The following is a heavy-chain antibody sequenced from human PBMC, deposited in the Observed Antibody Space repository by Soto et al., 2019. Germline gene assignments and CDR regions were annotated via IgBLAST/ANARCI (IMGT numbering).Heavy chain of an antibody. CDR3: AKMERTQLWLLVQN. V-gene: IGHV4-31*03. D-gene: IGHD5-18*01. CDR1: GASITNDAFF. Sequence: SDTLSLTCTVSGASITNDAFFWTWVRQHPEKGLEWLAYITYGGSIYYDPSLSSRLTVSIDKSKSQFSLNVRSVTAADTAVYYCAKMERTQLWLLVQNWGQGLPATVSS. CDR2: ITYGGSI. J-gene: IGHJ4*02.